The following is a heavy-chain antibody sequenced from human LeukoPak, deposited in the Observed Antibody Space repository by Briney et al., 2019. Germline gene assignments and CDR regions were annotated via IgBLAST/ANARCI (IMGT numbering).Heavy chain of an antibody. V-gene: IGHV4-39*02. CDR3: ASVRGLGVITPYLDY. D-gene: IGHD3-16*02. CDR1: GGSISSNNYY. Sequence: SETLSLTCTVSGGSISSNNYYWGWIRQPPGKGLEWIGSIYYSGSTYYNPSLKSRVTILVDTSKNHFSLKLSSVTAADTAVYYCASVRGLGVITPYLDYWGQGTLVTVSS. J-gene: IGHJ4*02. CDR2: IYYSGST.